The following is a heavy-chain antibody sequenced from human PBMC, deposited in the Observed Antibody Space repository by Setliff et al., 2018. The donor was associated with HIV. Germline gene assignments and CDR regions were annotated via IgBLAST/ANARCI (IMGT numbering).Heavy chain of an antibody. CDR3: ARDGERWPDYFDN. V-gene: IGHV1-18*01. CDR1: GYTFTDYG. CDR2: ISAYNGNT. J-gene: IGHJ4*02. D-gene: IGHD3-10*01. Sequence: ASVKVSCKASGYTFTDYGISWVRQAPGQGLEWMGWISAYNGNTKYAQKFQGRVTITADESTSTAYMELSSLRSEDTAVYYCARDGERWPDYFDNWGQGTLVTVSS.